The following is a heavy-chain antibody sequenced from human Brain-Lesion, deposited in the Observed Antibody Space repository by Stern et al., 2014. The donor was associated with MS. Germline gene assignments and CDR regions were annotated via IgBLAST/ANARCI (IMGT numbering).Heavy chain of an antibody. CDR1: GYIFTGYY. J-gene: IGHJ6*02. CDR3: ARDQRGITIFGVVTDYYYLGMDV. Sequence: VQLVESGAEVKKPGASVKVSCKTSGYIFTGYYIHWVRQAPVQGLEWMAWINPNTGGTKYAQKFQGRVTMSRDTSISTAYVELSSLTSDYTAVYYCARDQRGITIFGVVTDYYYLGMDVWGQGTTVTVSS. D-gene: IGHD3-3*01. CDR2: INPNTGGT. V-gene: IGHV1-2*02.